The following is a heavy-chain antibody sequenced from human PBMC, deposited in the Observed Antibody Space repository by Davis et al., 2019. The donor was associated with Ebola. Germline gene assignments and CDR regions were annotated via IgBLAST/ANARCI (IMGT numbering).Heavy chain of an antibody. CDR2: INPNSGGT. CDR1: GYTFTGYY. V-gene: IGHV1-2*04. Sequence: ASVKVSCKASGYTFTGYYMHWVRQAPGQGLEWMGWINPNSGGTNYAQKFQGWVTMTRDTSISTAYMELSRLRSDDTAVYYCARSRGNTEPGHWFDPWGQGTLVTVSS. D-gene: IGHD3-10*01. CDR3: ARSRGNTEPGHWFDP. J-gene: IGHJ5*02.